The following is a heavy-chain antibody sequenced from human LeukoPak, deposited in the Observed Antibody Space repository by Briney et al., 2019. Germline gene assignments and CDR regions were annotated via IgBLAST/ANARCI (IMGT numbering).Heavy chain of an antibody. J-gene: IGHJ4*02. CDR2: ISSSGSTI. D-gene: IGHD6-13*01. CDR1: GFTFSDYY. CDR3: ARDPNSKGVAAAGTL. V-gene: IGHV3-11*01. Sequence: PGGSLRLSCAASGFTFSDYYMSWIRQAPGKGLEWVSYISSSGSTIYYADSVKGRFTISRDNAKNSLYLQMNSLRAEDTAVYYCARDPNSKGVAAAGTLWGQGTLVTVSS.